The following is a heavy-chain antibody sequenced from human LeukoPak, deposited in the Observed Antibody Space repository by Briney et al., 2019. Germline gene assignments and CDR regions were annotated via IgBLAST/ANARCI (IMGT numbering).Heavy chain of an antibody. Sequence: SETLSLTCTVSGGSISSSSYYWSWIRQPPGKGLEWIGYIYYSGSTNYNPSLKSRVTISVDTSKNQFSLKLSSVTAADTAVYYCARVSRDSSGWYLAFDIWGQGTMVTVSS. V-gene: IGHV4-61*01. CDR1: GGSISSSSYY. CDR2: IYYSGST. J-gene: IGHJ3*02. D-gene: IGHD6-19*01. CDR3: ARVSRDSSGWYLAFDI.